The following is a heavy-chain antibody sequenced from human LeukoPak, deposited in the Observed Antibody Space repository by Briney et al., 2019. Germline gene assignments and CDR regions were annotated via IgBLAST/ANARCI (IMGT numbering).Heavy chain of an antibody. CDR3: ARDQSGIVGATGYFHH. V-gene: IGHV4-59*01. Sequence: SETLSLTCTVSGGSISSYYWSWIRQAPGPGLKWFGYIYYSGSTNYNPSLQSRVTISVDTSKNQFSLKLSSVTAADTAVYYCARDQSGIVGATGYFHHWGQGTLVTVSS. CDR1: GGSISSYY. D-gene: IGHD1-26*01. J-gene: IGHJ1*01. CDR2: IYYSGST.